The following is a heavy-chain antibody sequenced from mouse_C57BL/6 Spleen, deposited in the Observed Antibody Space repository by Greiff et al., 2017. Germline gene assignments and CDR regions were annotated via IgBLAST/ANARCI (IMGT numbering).Heavy chain of an antibody. V-gene: IGHV14-4*01. CDR2: IDPENGDT. CDR3: TTRGERFAY. Sequence: EVQLQQSGAELVRPGASVKLSCTASGFNIKDDYMHWVKQRPEQGLEWIGWIDPENGDTEYASKFQGKATITADTSSNTAYLQLSSLTSEDTAVYYCTTRGERFAYWGQGTLVTVSA. CDR1: GFNIKDDY. J-gene: IGHJ3*01.